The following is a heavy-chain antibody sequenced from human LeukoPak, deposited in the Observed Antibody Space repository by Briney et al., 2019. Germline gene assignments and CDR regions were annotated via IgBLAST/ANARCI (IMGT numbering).Heavy chain of an antibody. Sequence: ASVKVSCKASGGTFSSYAISWVRQAPGQGLEWMGWINTNTGNPTYAQGFTGRFVFSLDTSVSTAYLQISSLKAEDTAVYYCARDRPNYDFWSGYQSECFDYWGQGTLVTASS. CDR3: ARDRPNYDFWSGYQSECFDY. J-gene: IGHJ4*02. D-gene: IGHD3-3*01. CDR1: GGTFSSYA. V-gene: IGHV7-4-1*02. CDR2: INTNTGNP.